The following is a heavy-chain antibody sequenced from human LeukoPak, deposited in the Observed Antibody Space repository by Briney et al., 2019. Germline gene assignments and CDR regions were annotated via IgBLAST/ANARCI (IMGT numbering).Heavy chain of an antibody. D-gene: IGHD2-15*01. V-gene: IGHV4-59*01. CDR2: IYYSGST. CDR3: ARDRSLVDHYFDY. J-gene: IGHJ4*02. Sequence: SETLSLPCTVSGGSISSYYWSWIRQPPGKGLEWIGYIYYSGSTNYNPSLKSRVTISVDTSKNQFSLKLSSVTAADTAVYYCARDRSLVDHYFDYWGQGTLVTVSS. CDR1: GGSISSYY.